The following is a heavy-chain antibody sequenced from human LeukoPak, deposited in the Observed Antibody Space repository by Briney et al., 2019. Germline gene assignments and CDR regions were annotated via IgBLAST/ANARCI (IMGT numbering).Heavy chain of an antibody. CDR1: GFTVSSNY. J-gene: IGHJ4*02. CDR2: IYSGGST. D-gene: IGHD5-24*01. V-gene: IGHV3-66*02. Sequence: GGSLRLSCAASGFTVSSNYMSWVRQAPGKGLEWVSVIYSGGSTYYAESVKGRFTISRDNSKNTLYLQMNSLRAEDTAVYYCARDLDGYNYFDYWGQGTLVTVSS. CDR3: ARDLDGYNYFDY.